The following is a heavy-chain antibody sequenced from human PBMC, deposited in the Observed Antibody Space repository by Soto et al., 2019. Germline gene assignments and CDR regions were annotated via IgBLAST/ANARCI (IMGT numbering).Heavy chain of an antibody. CDR1: GHTFTSYD. Sequence: GASVKVSCKAAGHTFTSYDINWVRQATGQDFEWMGWMNPNSGNTAYAQKFQGRVTMTRDTSKSTAFMELSSLTSEDTAVYYCARGPRNWGVDYWGQGTLVTVSS. J-gene: IGHJ4*02. CDR2: MNPNSGNT. CDR3: ARGPRNWGVDY. D-gene: IGHD7-27*01. V-gene: IGHV1-8*01.